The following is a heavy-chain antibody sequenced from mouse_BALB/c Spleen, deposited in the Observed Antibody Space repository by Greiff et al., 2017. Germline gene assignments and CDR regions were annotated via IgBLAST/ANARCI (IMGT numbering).Heavy chain of an antibody. CDR1: GYNFTSYW. D-gene: IGHD2-14*01. Sequence: VQLQQPGAELVKPGTSVKLSCKASGYNFTSYWINWVKLRPGQGLEWIGDIYPGSGSTNYNEKFKSKATLTVDTSSSTAYMQLSSLASEDSALYYCAKGGYEFAYWGQGTLVTVSA. V-gene: IGHV1-55*01. CDR3: AKGGYEFAY. CDR2: IYPGSGST. J-gene: IGHJ3*01.